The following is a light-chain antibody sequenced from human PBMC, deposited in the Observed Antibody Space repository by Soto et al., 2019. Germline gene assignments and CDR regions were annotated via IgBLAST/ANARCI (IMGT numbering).Light chain of an antibody. J-gene: IGKJ1*01. CDR3: QQYGSSPWT. CDR1: QSVSDTY. Sequence: VLTQSPGTLSLSPGERATLSCRASQSVSDTYLAWYQQKPGQAPRLLIYGASSRATGIPERFSGSGSWTDFTPTISTLEPEDFAVYYCQQYGSSPWTFGQGTKVEIK. CDR2: GAS. V-gene: IGKV3-20*01.